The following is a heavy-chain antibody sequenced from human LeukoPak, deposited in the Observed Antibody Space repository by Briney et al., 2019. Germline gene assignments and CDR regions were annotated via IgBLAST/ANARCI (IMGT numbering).Heavy chain of an antibody. D-gene: IGHD6-13*01. CDR3: ARGYYSSSRIDY. J-gene: IGHJ4*02. Sequence: GGSLRLSCAASGFTFSSYSMNWVRQAPGKGLEWVSSISSSSSYIYYADSVKGRFTISRDNAENTLYMRMNSLRPEDTAVYYCARGYYSSSRIDYWGQGTLVTVSS. CDR2: ISSSSSYI. V-gene: IGHV3-21*01. CDR1: GFTFSSYS.